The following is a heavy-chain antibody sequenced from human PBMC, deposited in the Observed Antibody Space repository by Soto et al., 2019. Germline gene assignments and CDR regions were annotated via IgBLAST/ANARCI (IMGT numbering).Heavy chain of an antibody. CDR2: ISATGDTT. CDR3: ARVRIPLTGTGGYYFDY. Sequence: GGSLRLSCAASGFTFSSYAMNWVRQAPGRGLEWVSFISATGDTTSYVDSVKGQFTISRDNAKNSLYLQMNSLRDDDTAVYYCARVRIPLTGTGGYYFDYWGQGTPVTVSS. J-gene: IGHJ4*02. CDR1: GFTFSSYA. D-gene: IGHD6-19*01. V-gene: IGHV3-23*01.